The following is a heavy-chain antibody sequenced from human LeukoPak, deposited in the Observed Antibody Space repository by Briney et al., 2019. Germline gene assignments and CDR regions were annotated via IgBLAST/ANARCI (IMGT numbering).Heavy chain of an antibody. Sequence: GASVKVSCKASGYTFTSYYMHWVRQAPGQGLEWMGIINPSGGTTSYAQKFQGRVTMTRDTSASTVYMELSSLRSEDTAVYYCAREFLGLRAAMDPNYYYYGMDVWGQGTTVTVSS. CDR3: AREFLGLRAAMDPNYYYYGMDV. V-gene: IGHV1-46*01. D-gene: IGHD5-18*01. J-gene: IGHJ6*02. CDR2: INPSGGTT. CDR1: GYTFTSYY.